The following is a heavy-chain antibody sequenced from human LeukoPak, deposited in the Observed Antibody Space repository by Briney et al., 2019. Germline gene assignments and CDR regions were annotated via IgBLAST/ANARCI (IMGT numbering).Heavy chain of an antibody. J-gene: IGHJ4*02. Sequence: GGSLRLSCAASGFAFSSCALSWVRQAPGKGLEWVSGISDTGGSKYCADSVKGRFTISRDNFKNTLYLQMSGLRADDTAVYYCAKEIQHYYGAGSDYWGQGTLVTVSS. V-gene: IGHV3-23*01. CDR3: AKEIQHYYGAGSDY. D-gene: IGHD3-10*01. CDR2: ISDTGGSK. CDR1: GFAFSSCA.